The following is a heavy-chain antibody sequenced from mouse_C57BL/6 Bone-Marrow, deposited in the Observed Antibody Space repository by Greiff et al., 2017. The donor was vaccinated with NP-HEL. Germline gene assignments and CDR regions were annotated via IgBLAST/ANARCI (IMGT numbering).Heavy chain of an antibody. CDR3: ARSNWGGAMDY. D-gene: IGHD4-1*01. CDR1: GYTFTSYG. CDR2: IYPRSGNT. J-gene: IGHJ4*01. V-gene: IGHV1-81*01. Sequence: QVQLQQSGAELARPGASVKLSCKASGYTFTSYGISWVKQRTGQGLEWIGEIYPRSGNTYYNEKFKGKATLTADKSSSTAYMELRSLTSEDSAVYVCARSNWGGAMDYGGQGTSVTVSA.